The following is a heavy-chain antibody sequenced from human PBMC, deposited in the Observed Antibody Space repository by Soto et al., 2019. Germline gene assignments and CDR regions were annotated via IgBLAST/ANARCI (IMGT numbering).Heavy chain of an antibody. CDR3: ASSGYQSHAFDI. J-gene: IGHJ3*02. D-gene: IGHD3-22*01. V-gene: IGHV6-1*01. Sequence: QTLSLTCAISGDSVSSISAAWNWIRQSPSRGLEWLGRTYYRSKWYNDYAVSVKSRITINPDTSKNQFSLQLNSVTPEDTAVYYCASSGYQSHAFDIWGQGTMVTVSS. CDR2: TYYRSKWYN. CDR1: GDSVSSISAA.